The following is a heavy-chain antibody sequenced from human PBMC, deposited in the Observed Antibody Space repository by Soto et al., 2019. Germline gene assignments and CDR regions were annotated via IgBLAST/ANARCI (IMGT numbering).Heavy chain of an antibody. CDR2: INHSGST. D-gene: IGHD6-19*01. CDR3: ARKYSSGWYHFDY. J-gene: IGHJ4*02. V-gene: IGHV4-34*01. CDR1: GGSFSGYY. Sequence: SETLSLTCAVYGGSFSGYYWSWIRQPPGKGLEWIGEINHSGSTNYNPSLKSRVTISVDTSKDQFSLKLSSVTAADTAVYYCARKYSSGWYHFDYWGQGTLVTVSS.